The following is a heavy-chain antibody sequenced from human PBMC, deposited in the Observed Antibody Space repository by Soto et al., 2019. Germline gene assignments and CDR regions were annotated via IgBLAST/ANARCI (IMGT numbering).Heavy chain of an antibody. Sequence: ASVKVSCKASGYTFIGYYIHWVRQAPGQGLEWMGWINPNSGGTNYAQRFQGWVTMTRDRSISTAYMELSRLKSDDTAVYYCARVGGGLASLGYYGKDVWGQVPTVTFS. V-gene: IGHV1-2*04. D-gene: IGHD3-10*01. CDR2: INPNSGGT. J-gene: IGHJ6*02. CDR1: GYTFIGYY. CDR3: ARVGGGLASLGYYGKDV.